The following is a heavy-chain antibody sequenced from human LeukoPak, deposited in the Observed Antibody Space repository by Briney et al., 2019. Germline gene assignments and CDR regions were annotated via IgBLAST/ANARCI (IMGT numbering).Heavy chain of an antibody. J-gene: IGHJ2*01. CDR1: GGSISSGGYS. Sequence: PSQTLSLTCAVSGGSISSGGYSWSWIRQPPGKGLEWIGYIYHSGSTYYNPSLKSRVSISVDRSKNQFSLKLSSVTAADTAVYYCARGYDSSGYRDNWYFDLWGRGTLVTVS. D-gene: IGHD3-22*01. V-gene: IGHV4-30-2*01. CDR3: ARGYDSSGYRDNWYFDL. CDR2: IYHSGST.